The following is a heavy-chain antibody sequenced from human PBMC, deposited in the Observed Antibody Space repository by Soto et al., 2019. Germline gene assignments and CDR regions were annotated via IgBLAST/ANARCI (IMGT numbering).Heavy chain of an antibody. CDR3: ARDLNVAYYYGMDV. CDR1: GYTFTGYY. Sequence: ASVKVSCKASGYTFTGYYMHWVRQAPGQGLEWMGWINPNSVGTNYAQKFQGWVTMTRDTSISTAYMELSRLRSDDTAVYYCARDLNVAYYYGMDVWGQGTTVTVSS. J-gene: IGHJ6*02. CDR2: INPNSVGT. V-gene: IGHV1-2*04.